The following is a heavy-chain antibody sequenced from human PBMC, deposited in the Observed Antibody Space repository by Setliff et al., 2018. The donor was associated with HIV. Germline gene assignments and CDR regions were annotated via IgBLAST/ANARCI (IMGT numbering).Heavy chain of an antibody. CDR1: GDSIISGDYY. J-gene: IGHJ5*02. CDR3: ARFTVVVFGAGEPSWFDP. Sequence: PSETLSLTCTVSGDSIISGDYYWSWIRQSPGKGLEWIGHIHYKGNIDYNASLKSRLALSSDTSKNQFSLNLSSVIAADTAIYFCARFTVVVFGAGEPSWFDPWGQGILVTVSS. D-gene: IGHD2-15*01. CDR2: IHYKGNI. V-gene: IGHV4-30-4*08.